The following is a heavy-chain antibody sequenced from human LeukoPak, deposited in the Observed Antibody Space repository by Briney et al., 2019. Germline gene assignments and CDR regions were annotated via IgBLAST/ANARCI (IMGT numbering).Heavy chain of an antibody. CDR2: INHSGST. CDR3: ARALVTGYFDTGFFDY. J-gene: IGHJ4*02. V-gene: IGHV4-34*01. Sequence: PSETLSLTCAVYGGSFSGYYWSWIRQHPGKGLEWIGEINHSGSTNYNPSLKSRVTISVDTSKNQFSLKLSSVTAADTAVYYCARALVTGYFDTGFFDYWGQGTLVTVSS. D-gene: IGHD3-9*01. CDR1: GGSFSGYY.